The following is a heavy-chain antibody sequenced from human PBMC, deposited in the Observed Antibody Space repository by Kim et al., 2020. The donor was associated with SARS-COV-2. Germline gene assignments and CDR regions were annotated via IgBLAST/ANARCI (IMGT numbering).Heavy chain of an antibody. D-gene: IGHD4-17*01. CDR2: SKSKNDGGTT. CDR3: TTDLHDYGDRDY. Sequence: GGSLRLSCAASGFTFSNAWMSWVRQAPGKGLEWVGRSKSKNDGGTTDYAAPVKGRFTISREDSKNTLYLQMNSLKTEDTAVYYCTTDLHDYGDRDYWGQG. CDR1: GFTFSNAW. J-gene: IGHJ4*02. V-gene: IGHV3-15*01.